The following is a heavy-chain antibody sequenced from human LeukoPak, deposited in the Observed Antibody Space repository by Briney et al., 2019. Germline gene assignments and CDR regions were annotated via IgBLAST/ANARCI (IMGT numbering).Heavy chain of an antibody. CDR1: GGSISSYD. CDR3: ARRLGHLLWFGKPRERWFDP. Sequence: SETLSLTCTVSGGSISSYDWSWIRQPAGKGLEWIGRTYTSGSTNYNPSLKSRVTMSVDMSKNQFSLRLSSMIAADTAVYYCARRLGHLLWFGKPRERWFDPWGQGTLVTVSS. D-gene: IGHD3-10*01. V-gene: IGHV4-4*07. J-gene: IGHJ5*02. CDR2: TYTSGST.